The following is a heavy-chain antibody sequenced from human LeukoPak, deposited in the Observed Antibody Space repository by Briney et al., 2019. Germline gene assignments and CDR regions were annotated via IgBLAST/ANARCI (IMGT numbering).Heavy chain of an antibody. V-gene: IGHV1-2*02. CDR3: ARPHYDSSGYYTF. CDR1: GYTFTGYY. CDR2: INPNSGGT. J-gene: IGHJ4*02. D-gene: IGHD3-22*01. Sequence: ASVKVPCKASGYTFTGYYMHWVRQAPGQGLEWMGWINPNSGGTNYAQKFQGRVTMTRDTSISTAYMELSRLRSDDTAVYYCARPHYDSSGYYTFWGQGTLVTVSS.